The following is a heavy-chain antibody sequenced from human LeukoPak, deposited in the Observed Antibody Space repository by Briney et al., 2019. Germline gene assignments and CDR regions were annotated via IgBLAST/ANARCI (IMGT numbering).Heavy chain of an antibody. D-gene: IGHD2-2*01. CDR3: AKGRDKYQLLSKNWFDP. V-gene: IGHV3-9*01. CDR2: ISWNSGSI. CDR1: GFTFDDYD. Sequence: GGSLRLSCAASGFTFDDYDMHWVRQAPGKGLEWVSGISWNSGSIVYADSVKGRFTISRDNAKNSLYLQMNSLRAEDTALYYCAKGRDKYQLLSKNWFDPWGQGTLVTVSS. J-gene: IGHJ5*02.